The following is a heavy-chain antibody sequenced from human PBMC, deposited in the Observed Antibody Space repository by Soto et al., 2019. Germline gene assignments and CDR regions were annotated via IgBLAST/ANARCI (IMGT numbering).Heavy chain of an antibody. CDR1: GGSIYTYY. V-gene: IGHV4-59*08. CDR2: ISDGGST. CDR3: ARTFVLTDAFDI. J-gene: IGHJ3*02. Sequence: PSETLSLTCNVSGGSIYTYYWNWIRQSPGKGLEWIGYISDGGSTNYNPSLKSRVTISVDTSKKQFSLKLSSVTAADTAVYYCARTFVLTDAFDIWGQGTMVTVSS. D-gene: IGHD2-15*01.